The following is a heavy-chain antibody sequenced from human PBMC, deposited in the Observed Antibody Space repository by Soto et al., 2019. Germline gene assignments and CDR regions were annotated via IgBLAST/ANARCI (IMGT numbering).Heavy chain of an antibody. CDR3: ARMYYHYD. J-gene: IGHJ6*02. Sequence: PGGSLRLSCAASGWTFGTYSMNWVRQAPGKGLEWIAYINSDSDNIMYADSVKGRFTISRDNAKNSLFLQMNSLTDDDTAVYYCARMYYHYDWGQGTTVTVSS. CDR2: INSDSDNI. D-gene: IGHD3-3*01. CDR1: GWTFGTYS. V-gene: IGHV3-48*02.